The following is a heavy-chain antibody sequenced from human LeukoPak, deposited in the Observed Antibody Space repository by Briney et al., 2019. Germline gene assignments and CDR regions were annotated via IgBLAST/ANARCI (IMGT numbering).Heavy chain of an antibody. CDR2: ISSISSGYI. D-gene: IGHD5-12*01. CDR1: GFTFNNYN. Sequence: GGSLRLSCAASGFTFNNYNMNWVRQAPGKGLEWVSSISSISSGYIYYADSVKGRFTISRDNARNSLYLQMNSLRAEDTAVYYCAREHSGYDFPGRDYYYMDVWGKGTTVTVSS. CDR3: AREHSGYDFPGRDYYYMDV. V-gene: IGHV3-21*01. J-gene: IGHJ6*03.